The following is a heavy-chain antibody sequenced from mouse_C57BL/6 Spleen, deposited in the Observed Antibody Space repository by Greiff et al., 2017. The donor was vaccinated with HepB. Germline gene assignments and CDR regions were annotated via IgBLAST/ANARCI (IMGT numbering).Heavy chain of an antibody. CDR2: IHPNSGST. V-gene: IGHV1-64*01. CDR1: GYTFTSYW. J-gene: IGHJ1*03. CDR3: SRYHDYGSSSWYFDV. D-gene: IGHD1-1*01. Sequence: QVQLQQPGAELVKPGASVKLSCKASGYTFTSYWMHWVKQRPGQGLEWIGMIHPNSGSTNYNEKFKSKATLTVDKSSSTAYMQLSSLTSEDSAVYYCSRYHDYGSSSWYFDVWGTGTTVTVSS.